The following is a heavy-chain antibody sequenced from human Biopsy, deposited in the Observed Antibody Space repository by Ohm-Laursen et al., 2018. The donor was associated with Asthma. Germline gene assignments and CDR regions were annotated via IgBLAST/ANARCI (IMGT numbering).Heavy chain of an antibody. CDR2: LIPVLGTP. D-gene: IGHD5-12*01. V-gene: IGHV1-69*13. CDR3: ARGYSGSDRIVYYYSGLEV. CDR1: GDSFSNYA. Sequence: VKISCKASGDSFSNYAISWVRQAPGQGLEWMGGLIPVLGTPDRAQMFEGRVTITADESTSTAYMELSSLGSEDTAVYYCARGYSGSDRIVYYYSGLEVWGQGTTVTVSS. J-gene: IGHJ6*02.